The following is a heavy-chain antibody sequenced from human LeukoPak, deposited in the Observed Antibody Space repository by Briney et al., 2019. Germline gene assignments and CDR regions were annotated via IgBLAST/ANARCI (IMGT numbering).Heavy chain of an antibody. Sequence: PSETLSLTCTVSGGSISSSSYYWGWIRQPPGKGLEWIGSIYYSGSTYYNPSLKSRVTISVDTSKNQFSLKLSSVTAADTAVYYCARGFSAGSGWTGVSYGMDVWGQGTTVTVSS. CDR1: GGSISSSSYY. V-gene: IGHV4-39*01. CDR2: IYYSGST. D-gene: IGHD6-25*01. J-gene: IGHJ6*02. CDR3: ARGFSAGSGWTGVSYGMDV.